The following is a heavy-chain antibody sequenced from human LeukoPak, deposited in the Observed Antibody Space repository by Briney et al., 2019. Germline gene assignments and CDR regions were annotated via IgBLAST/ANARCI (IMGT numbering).Heavy chain of an antibody. CDR1: GFTFSSYW. CDR2: ISYDGSNK. J-gene: IGHJ4*02. CDR3: AREGPQGPNFDY. Sequence: PGGSLRLSCAASGFTFSSYWMTWVRQAPGKGLEWVAVISYDGSNKYYADSVKGRFTISRDNSKNTLYLQMNSLRAEDTAVYYCAREGPQGPNFDYWGQGTLVTVSS. V-gene: IGHV3-30-3*01.